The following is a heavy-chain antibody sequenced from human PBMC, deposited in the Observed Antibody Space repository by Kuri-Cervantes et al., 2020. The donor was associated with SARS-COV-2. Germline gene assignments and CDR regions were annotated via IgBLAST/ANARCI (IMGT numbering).Heavy chain of an antibody. D-gene: IGHD3-22*01. CDR3: ASIVTGDSSGYY. Sequence: GGSLRPSCAATGFTVSSNYMSWVRQAPGKGLEWVSVIYSGGSTYYADSVKGRFTISRDNSKNTLYLQMNSLRAEDEAVYYCASIVTGDSSGYYWGQGTLVTVSS. J-gene: IGHJ4*02. CDR1: GFTVSSNY. V-gene: IGHV3-53*01. CDR2: IYSGGST.